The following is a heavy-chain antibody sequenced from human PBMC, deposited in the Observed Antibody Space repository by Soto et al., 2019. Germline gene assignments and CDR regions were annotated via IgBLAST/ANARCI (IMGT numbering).Heavy chain of an antibody. Sequence: QVQLVESGGGVVQRGRSLRLSCAASGFTFSSCAMHWVRQAPGKGLEWVAVMSYDGSSKYYADSVKGRFTISRDNTKNTLYLQMNSLRDEDTAVYYCARDQSSTGSVGIYYYYALDVWGQGTTVTVSS. CDR3: ARDQSSTGSVGIYYYYALDV. V-gene: IGHV3-30-3*01. D-gene: IGHD6-19*01. CDR2: MSYDGSSK. J-gene: IGHJ6*02. CDR1: GFTFSSCA.